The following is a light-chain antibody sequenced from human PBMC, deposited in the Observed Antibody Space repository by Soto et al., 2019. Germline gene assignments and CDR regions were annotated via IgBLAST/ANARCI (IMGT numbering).Light chain of an antibody. J-gene: IGKJ5*01. CDR3: QQRSSYPIT. CDR2: DAS. V-gene: IGKV1-9*01. Sequence: DIQLTESPSFLSACVGGRVTITCRASQGISSYLAWYQQKPGKAPKLLIYDASTLQSGVPSRFSGSGSGTEFTLTLSSLQPEEFATYYCQQRSSYPITFGQGTRVEIK. CDR1: QGISSY.